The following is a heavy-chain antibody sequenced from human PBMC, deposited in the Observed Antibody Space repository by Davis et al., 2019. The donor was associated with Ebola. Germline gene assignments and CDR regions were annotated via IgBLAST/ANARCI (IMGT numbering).Heavy chain of an antibody. D-gene: IGHD6-13*01. V-gene: IGHV3-7*01. J-gene: IGHJ6*04. CDR3: ARSWSSPYYYYGMDV. CDR1: GFTFSSYS. CDR2: IKEDGSQK. Sequence: GESLKISCAASGFTFSSYSMNWVRQAPGKGLEWVAHIKEDGSQKHCVDSVRGRFTISRDNAKSSLSLQMNSLRDEDTAVYYCARSWSSPYYYYGMDVWGKGTTVTVSS.